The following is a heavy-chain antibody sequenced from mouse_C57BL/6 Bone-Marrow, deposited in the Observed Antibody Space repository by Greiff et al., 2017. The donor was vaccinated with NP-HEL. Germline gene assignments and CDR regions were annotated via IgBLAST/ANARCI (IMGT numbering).Heavy chain of an antibody. CDR2: IDPSDSYT. CDR1: GYTFTSYW. D-gene: IGHD4-1*02. V-gene: IGHV1-50*01. J-gene: IGHJ1*03. Sequence: QVQLKQPGAELVKPGASVKLSCKASGYTFTSYWMQWVKQRPGQGLEWIGEIDPSDSYTNYNQKFKGKATLTVDTSSSTAYMQLSSLTSEDSAVYYCAQLAWYFDVWGTGTTVTVSS. CDR3: AQLAWYFDV.